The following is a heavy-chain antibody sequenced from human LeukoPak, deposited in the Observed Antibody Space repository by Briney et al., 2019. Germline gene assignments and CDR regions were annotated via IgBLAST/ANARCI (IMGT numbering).Heavy chain of an antibody. CDR2: IYHSGST. CDR3: ARGKYIAAPPHVSYDY. D-gene: IGHD6-13*01. CDR1: GGSISSGGYY. Sequence: SETLSLTCTVSGGSISSGGYYWSWIRQPPGKGLEWIGYIYHSGSTYYNPSLKSRVTISVDRSKNQFSLKLSSVTAADTAVYYCARGKYIAAPPHVSYDYWGQGTLVTVSS. J-gene: IGHJ4*02. V-gene: IGHV4-30-2*01.